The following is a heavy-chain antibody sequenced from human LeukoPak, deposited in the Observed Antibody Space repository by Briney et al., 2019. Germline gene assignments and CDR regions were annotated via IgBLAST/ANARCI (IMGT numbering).Heavy chain of an antibody. CDR3: ARDIDCSGGSCYSDYYYYYMDV. Sequence: ASVMVSCKASGYTFTSYYMHWVRQAPGQGLEWMGIINPSGGSTSYAQKFQGRVTMTRDTSTSTVYMELSSLRSEDTAVYYCARDIDCSGGSCYSDYYYYYMDVWGKGTTVTVSS. J-gene: IGHJ6*03. V-gene: IGHV1-46*01. D-gene: IGHD2-15*01. CDR2: INPSGGST. CDR1: GYTFTSYY.